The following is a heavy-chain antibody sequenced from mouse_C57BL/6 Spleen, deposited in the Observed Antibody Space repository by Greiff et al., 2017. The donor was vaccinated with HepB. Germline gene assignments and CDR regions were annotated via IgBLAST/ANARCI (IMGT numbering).Heavy chain of an antibody. J-gene: IGHJ4*01. D-gene: IGHD2-1*01. Sequence: EVQLQQSGTVLARPGASVKMSCKTSGYTFTSYWMHWVKQRPGQGLEWIGAIYPGNSDTSYNQKFKGKAKLTAVTSASTAYMELSSLTNEDSAVYHSTRGDYGNYGSMDYWGQGTSGTVSS. CDR2: IYPGNSDT. CDR1: GYTFTSYW. CDR3: TRGDYGNYGSMDY. V-gene: IGHV1-5*01.